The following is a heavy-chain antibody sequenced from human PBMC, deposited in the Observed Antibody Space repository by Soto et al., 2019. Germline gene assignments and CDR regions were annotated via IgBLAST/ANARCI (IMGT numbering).Heavy chain of an antibody. D-gene: IGHD3-3*01. CDR1: GGSISSYY. J-gene: IGHJ6*02. V-gene: IGHV4-59*01. Sequence: SETLSLTCTVSGGSISSYYWSWIRQPPGKGLEWIGYIYYSGSTNYNPSLKSRVTISVDTSKNQFSLKLSSVTAADTAVYYCARDRRSTENPYYDFWSGYPGGYYYYGMDVWGQGTTVTVSS. CDR2: IYYSGST. CDR3: ARDRRSTENPYYDFWSGYPGGYYYYGMDV.